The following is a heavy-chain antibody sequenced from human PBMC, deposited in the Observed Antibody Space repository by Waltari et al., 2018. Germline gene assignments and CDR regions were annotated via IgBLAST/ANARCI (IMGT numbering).Heavy chain of an antibody. CDR1: GFIFSSYA. V-gene: IGHV3-23*04. D-gene: IGHD2-15*01. CDR3: ARLPGDYVGY. CDR2: ISGPGSST. J-gene: IGHJ4*02. Sequence: EVQLVESGGGLVQPGGSLRLSCAASGFIFSSYAMSWVRQAPGKGLGWVSTISGPGSSTYSADSVTGRFTISRDNSQNTVYLQVNSLTAEDTAIYYCARLPGDYVGYWGQGTLVTVSS.